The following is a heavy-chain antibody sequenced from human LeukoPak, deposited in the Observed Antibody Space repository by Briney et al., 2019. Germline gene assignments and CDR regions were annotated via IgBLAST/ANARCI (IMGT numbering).Heavy chain of an antibody. D-gene: IGHD2-15*01. Sequence: PGGSLRLSCAASGFTFSIYWMSWVRQAPGKGLEWVANIKQDGSEKYYVDSVKGRFTISRDNSKNTLYLQMNSLRAEDTAIYYCAKNGDRGAYCTGGTCYPYFYYYMDVWGKGTTVTI. V-gene: IGHV3-7*03. CDR2: IKQDGSEK. CDR1: GFTFSIYW. J-gene: IGHJ6*03. CDR3: AKNGDRGAYCTGGTCYPYFYYYMDV.